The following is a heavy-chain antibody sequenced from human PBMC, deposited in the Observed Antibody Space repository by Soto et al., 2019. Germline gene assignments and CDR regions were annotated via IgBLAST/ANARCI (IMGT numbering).Heavy chain of an antibody. Sequence: QVQLVQSGAEVKKPGSSVKVSCKASGGTFSSYAISWVRQAPGQGLEWMGGIIPIFGTANYAQKFQGRVTITADESTSTAYMELSSLRSEDTAVYYCARGIYDYVWGGYRPYYYYGMDVWGQGTTVTVSS. D-gene: IGHD3-16*02. CDR3: ARGIYDYVWGGYRPYYYYGMDV. J-gene: IGHJ6*02. V-gene: IGHV1-69*01. CDR2: IIPIFGTA. CDR1: GGTFSSYA.